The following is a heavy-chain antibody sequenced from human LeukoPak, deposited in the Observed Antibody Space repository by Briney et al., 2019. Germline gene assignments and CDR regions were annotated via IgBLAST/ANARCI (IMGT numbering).Heavy chain of an antibody. V-gene: IGHV3-74*01. CDR2: INTDGSST. Sequence: GGSLRLSCAVSGFTFISYGMQWVRQAPGKGLVWVSRINTDGSSTTYAESVKGRFTISRDNARNTLYLQMNSLRAEDTAVYYCARDLPREVTLDYWGQGTLVTVSS. CDR3: ARDLPREVTLDY. J-gene: IGHJ4*01. CDR1: GFTFISYG. D-gene: IGHD2-21*02.